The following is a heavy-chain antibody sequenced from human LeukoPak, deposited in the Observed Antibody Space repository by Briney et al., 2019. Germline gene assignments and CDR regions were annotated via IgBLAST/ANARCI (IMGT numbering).Heavy chain of an antibody. CDR3: AKDNPGSNSDWFDP. V-gene: IGHV3-30*02. CDR2: IRYDGIDK. CDR1: GFTFSRSD. D-gene: IGHD4-23*01. Sequence: GGSLRLSCAASGFTFSRSDIHWLRQAPGKGLEWVALIRYDGIDKYYADSVKGRFTISRDNSKNTLYLQMNSLRTEDTAVYYCAKDNPGSNSDWFDPWGQGTLVTVSS. J-gene: IGHJ5*02.